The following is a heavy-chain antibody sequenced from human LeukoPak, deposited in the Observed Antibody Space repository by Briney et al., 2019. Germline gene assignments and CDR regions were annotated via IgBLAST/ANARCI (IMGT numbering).Heavy chain of an antibody. V-gene: IGHV4-59*01. CDR2: IYYSGIA. Sequence: SETLSLTCAVYGGSFSGYYWSWIRQPPGKGLEWIGYIYYSGIANYNPSLKSRVTISVDTSKNQFSLKLSSVTAADTAVYYCARDPGGDSGSYYYWFDPWGQGTLVTASS. CDR3: ARDPGGDSGSYYYWFDP. D-gene: IGHD3-10*01. J-gene: IGHJ5*02. CDR1: GGSFSGYY.